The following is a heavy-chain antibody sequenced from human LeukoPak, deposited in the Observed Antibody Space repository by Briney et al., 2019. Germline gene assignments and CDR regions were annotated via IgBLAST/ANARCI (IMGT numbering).Heavy chain of an antibody. Sequence: ASVKVSCKASGGTFSSYAISWVRQAPGQGLEWMGGIIPIFGTANYAQKFQGRATITADESTSTAYMELSSLRSEDTAVYYCAREPMATISRASWFDPWGQGTLVTVSS. D-gene: IGHD5-12*01. CDR1: GGTFSSYA. V-gene: IGHV1-69*13. CDR3: AREPMATISRASWFDP. CDR2: IIPIFGTA. J-gene: IGHJ5*02.